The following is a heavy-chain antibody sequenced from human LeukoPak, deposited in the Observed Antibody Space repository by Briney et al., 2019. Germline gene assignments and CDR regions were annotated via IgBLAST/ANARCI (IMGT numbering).Heavy chain of an antibody. Sequence: GRSLRLSCAASGFTFSSYGMHWVRQAPGKGLEWVAVISYDGSNKYYADSVKGRFTISRDNSKNTLYLQMNSLRAEDTAVYYCASDQGSTWHFDYWGQGNLVTVSS. CDR3: ASDQGSTWHFDY. CDR2: ISYDGSNK. D-gene: IGHD6-13*01. J-gene: IGHJ4*02. V-gene: IGHV3-30*03. CDR1: GFTFSSYG.